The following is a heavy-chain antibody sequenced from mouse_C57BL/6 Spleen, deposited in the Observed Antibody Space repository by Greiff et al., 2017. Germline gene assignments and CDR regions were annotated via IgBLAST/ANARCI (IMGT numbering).Heavy chain of an antibody. J-gene: IGHJ1*03. CDR3: ANSNYDWYFDV. CDR1: GYAFSSSW. V-gene: IGHV1-82*01. CDR2: IYPGDGDT. D-gene: IGHD2-5*01. Sequence: VQLQQSGPELVKPGASVKISCKASGYAFSSSWMNWVKQRPGTGLEWIGRIYPGDGDTNYNGKFKGKATLTADKSSSTAYMQLSSLTSEDSAVYFCANSNYDWYFDVWGTGTTVTVSS.